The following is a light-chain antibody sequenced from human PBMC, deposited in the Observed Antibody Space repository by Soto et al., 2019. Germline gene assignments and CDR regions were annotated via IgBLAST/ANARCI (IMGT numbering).Light chain of an antibody. V-gene: IGKV1-5*03. CDR1: QSISSW. Sequence: DIQMTQSPSTLSASVGDRVTITCRASQSISSWLAWYQQKPGKAPKLLIYKASSLESGVPSRFSGSGSGTEFTLTISSLQPDDFPPYYCQQYNSYSTFGQGTKVEIK. CDR3: QQYNSYST. CDR2: KAS. J-gene: IGKJ1*01.